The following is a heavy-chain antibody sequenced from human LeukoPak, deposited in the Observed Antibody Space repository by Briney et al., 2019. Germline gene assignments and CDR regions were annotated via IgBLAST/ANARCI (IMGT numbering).Heavy chain of an antibody. D-gene: IGHD2-15*01. Sequence: GGSLRLSCAASGFTFSSYGMHWVRQAPGKGLEWVAVIWYDGSNKYYADSVKGRFTISRDNSKNTLYLQMNSLRAEDTAVYYCARLYGSYPGWFDPWGQGTLVTVSS. CDR3: ARLYGSYPGWFDP. V-gene: IGHV3-33*01. J-gene: IGHJ5*02. CDR1: GFTFSSYG. CDR2: IWYDGSNK.